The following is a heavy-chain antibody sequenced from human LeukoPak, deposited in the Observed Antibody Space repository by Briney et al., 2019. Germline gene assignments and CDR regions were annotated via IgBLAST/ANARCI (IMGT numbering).Heavy chain of an antibody. CDR3: ARLKFYDSTGYSPGYYMDV. D-gene: IGHD3-22*01. CDR2: IYGSGIT. V-gene: IGHV4-4*07. CDR1: GGSIISNY. J-gene: IGHJ6*03. Sequence: SETLSLTCTVSGGSIISNYWSWIRQSAGTGLEWIGRIYGSGITDYNPSLKSRVTVSLDTSRKQFSLRLTSVTAADTAVYYCARLKFYDSTGYSPGYYMDVWGKGTTVSVFS.